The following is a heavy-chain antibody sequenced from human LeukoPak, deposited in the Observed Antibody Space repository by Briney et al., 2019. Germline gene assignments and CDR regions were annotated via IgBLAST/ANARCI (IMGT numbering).Heavy chain of an antibody. Sequence: SETLSLTCTVSGGSISSHYWTWIRQSPVKGLEWIGDISNSGSTSYNPSLKSRVTISIDTSKNQFSLKLSSVTAADTAVYYCARAQGGYYYYMDVWGKGTTVTVSS. CDR1: GGSISSHY. V-gene: IGHV4-59*08. CDR3: ARAQGGYYYYMDV. CDR2: ISNSGST. J-gene: IGHJ6*03.